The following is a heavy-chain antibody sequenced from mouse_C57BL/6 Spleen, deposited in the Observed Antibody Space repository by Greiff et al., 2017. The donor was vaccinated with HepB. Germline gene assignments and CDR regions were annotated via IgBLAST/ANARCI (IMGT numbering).Heavy chain of an antibody. CDR1: GYAFSSYW. CDR3: ARGSYYYGSSLDY. CDR2: IYPGDGDT. J-gene: IGHJ2*01. Sequence: QVHVKQSGAELVKPGASVKISCKASGYAFSSYWMNWVKQRPGKGLEWIGQIYPGDGDTNYNGKFKGKATLTADKSSSTAYMQLSSLTSEDSAVYFCARGSYYYGSSLDYWGQGTTLTVSS. V-gene: IGHV1-80*01. D-gene: IGHD1-1*01.